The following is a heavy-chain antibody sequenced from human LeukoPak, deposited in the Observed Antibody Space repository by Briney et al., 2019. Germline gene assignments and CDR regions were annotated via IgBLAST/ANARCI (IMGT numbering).Heavy chain of an antibody. CDR1: GGSISSGSYY. V-gene: IGHV4-61*09. CDR3: ARTGGSGSSFDY. J-gene: IGHJ4*02. CDR2: IYTSGST. D-gene: IGHD3-10*01. Sequence: SQTLSLTCTVSGGSISSGSYYWSWIRQPAGKGLEWIGHIYTSGSTNYNPSLKSRVTISVDTSKNQFSLKLSSVSAADTAVYYCARTGGSGSSFDYWGQGTLVTVSS.